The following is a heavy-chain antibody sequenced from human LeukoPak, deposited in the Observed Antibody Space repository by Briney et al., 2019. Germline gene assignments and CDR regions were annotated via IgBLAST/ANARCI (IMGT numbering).Heavy chain of an antibody. CDR1: GFTFSNAW. Sequence: PGGSLRLSCAASGFTFSNAWMSWVRQAPGKGLEWVGRIKSKTDGGTTDYAAPVKGRFTISRDDSRNTLYLQMNSLKTEDTAVYYCTTGYGVTIIIHWGQGTLVTVSS. CDR3: TTGYGVTIIIH. J-gene: IGHJ4*02. V-gene: IGHV3-15*01. CDR2: IKSKTDGGTT. D-gene: IGHD3-10*01.